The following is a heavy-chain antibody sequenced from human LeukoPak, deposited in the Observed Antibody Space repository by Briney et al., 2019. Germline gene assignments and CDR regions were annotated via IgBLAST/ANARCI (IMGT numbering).Heavy chain of an antibody. J-gene: IGHJ2*01. CDR1: GGSISSYY. CDR2: IYYSGST. V-gene: IGHV4-59*08. D-gene: IGHD1-26*01. CDR3: ARRVYSGSYNWYFDL. Sequence: SETLSLTCTVSGGSISSYYWSWIRQPPGKGLEWIGYIYYSGSTNYNPSLKSRVTISVDTSKNQFSLKLSSVTAPDTAVYYCARRVYSGSYNWYFDLWGRGTLVTVSS.